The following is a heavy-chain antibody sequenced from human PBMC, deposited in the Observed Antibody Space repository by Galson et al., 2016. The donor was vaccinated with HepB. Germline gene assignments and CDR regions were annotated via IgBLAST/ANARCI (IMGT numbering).Heavy chain of an antibody. CDR1: GVIFSRYA. V-gene: IGHV3-30-3*01. CDR2: ISYDGSNK. J-gene: IGHJ4*02. D-gene: IGHD1-1*01. Sequence: SLRLSCAASGVIFSRYAMHWVRQAPGKGLEWVAFISYDGSNKYYADSMKGRFTISRDNSNNTLYLQMNSLRAEDTAVYYCAREPLTSWTFDYWGQGTLVTVSS. CDR3: AREPLTSWTFDY.